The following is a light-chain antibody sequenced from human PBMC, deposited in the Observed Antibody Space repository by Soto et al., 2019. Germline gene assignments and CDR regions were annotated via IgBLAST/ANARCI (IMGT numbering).Light chain of an antibody. J-gene: IGKJ2*01. V-gene: IGKV2-28*01. Sequence: DIVMTQSPLSLPVTPGEPASISCRSSQSLLHSNGYNYLGWYLQKPGQSPQLLIYLGSNRASGVTDNFSGSGSGSDFTLDRRRVGAQDVRVYYCLQALQTTYTFGPGTKLQTK. CDR3: LQALQTTYT. CDR2: LGS. CDR1: QSLLHSNGYNY.